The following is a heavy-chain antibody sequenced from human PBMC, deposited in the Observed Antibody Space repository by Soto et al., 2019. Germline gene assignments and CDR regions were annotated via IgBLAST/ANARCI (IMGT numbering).Heavy chain of an antibody. D-gene: IGHD5-12*01. CDR2: IYWDEDK. V-gene: IGHV2-5*02. Sequence: QITLKESGPTLVKPTQTLTLTCTFSGFSLSTRGVAVGWFRQPPGKALEWLALIYWDEDKWYSPSLKSRLTITDDTSNNPVVLTMTNMEPVHTATYYCAQRPRGSAYDIDSWGQGTMGNVSA. CDR3: AQRPRGSAYDIDS. J-gene: IGHJ4*02. CDR1: GFSLSTRGVA.